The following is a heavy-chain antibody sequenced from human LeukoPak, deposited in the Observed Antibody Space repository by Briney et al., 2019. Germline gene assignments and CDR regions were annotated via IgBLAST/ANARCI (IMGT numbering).Heavy chain of an antibody. CDR3: TIIHYYDSSGYYFVGY. J-gene: IGHJ4*02. CDR1: GFTFSGSA. Sequence: GGSLRLSCAASGFTFSGSAMHWVRQASGKGLEWVGRIRSKANSYATAYAASVKGRFTISRDDSKNTAYLQMNSLKTEDTAVYYCTIIHYYDSSGYYFVGYWGQGTLVTVSS. V-gene: IGHV3-73*01. D-gene: IGHD3-22*01. CDR2: IRSKANSYAT.